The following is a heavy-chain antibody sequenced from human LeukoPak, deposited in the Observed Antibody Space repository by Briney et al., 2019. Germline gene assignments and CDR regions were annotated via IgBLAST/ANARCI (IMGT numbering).Heavy chain of an antibody. CDR3: ANLWFGVPH. D-gene: IGHD3-10*01. V-gene: IGHV3-23*01. CDR1: GFTFSNYA. Sequence: GGSLRLSCTPSGFTFSNYAMSWVRQAPGKGLEWVSDISGSGGSTYYADSVKGRFTISRDNSKNTLYLQMNSLRAEDTAVYYCANLWFGVPHWGQGTLVTVSS. J-gene: IGHJ4*02. CDR2: ISGSGGST.